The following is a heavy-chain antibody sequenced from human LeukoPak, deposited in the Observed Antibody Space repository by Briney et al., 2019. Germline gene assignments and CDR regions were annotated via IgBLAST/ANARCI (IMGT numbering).Heavy chain of an antibody. J-gene: IGHJ4*02. V-gene: IGHV3-23*01. D-gene: IGHD5-24*01. Sequence: GGSLRLSCAASGFTFSDHAMTWVRQAPGKGLEWVSAIRGSGGDTFYADSVKGRFTISRDNFRNTLYLQMDSLRADDTAVYYCAKQMAVDYFDYWGQGTLVTVSS. CDR1: GFTFSDHA. CDR2: IRGSGGDT. CDR3: AKQMAVDYFDY.